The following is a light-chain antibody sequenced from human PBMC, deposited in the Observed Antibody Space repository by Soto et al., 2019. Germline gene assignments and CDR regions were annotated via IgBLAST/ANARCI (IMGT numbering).Light chain of an antibody. J-gene: IGKJ1*01. CDR3: QQYGSTRT. Sequence: EIVMTQSPATLSVSPGERATLSCRASQSVSSNLAWYQQKPGQAPRLLIYGASTRATGIPARFSGSGSGTDFTLTISRLEPEDFAVDYCQQYGSTRTFGQGTKVDIK. CDR2: GAS. V-gene: IGKV3-15*01. CDR1: QSVSSN.